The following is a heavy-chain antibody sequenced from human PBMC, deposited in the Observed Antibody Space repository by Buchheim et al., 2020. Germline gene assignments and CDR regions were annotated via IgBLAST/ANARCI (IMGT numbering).Heavy chain of an antibody. CDR3: AKNNRRYCSGGSCYLAAFDI. D-gene: IGHD2-15*01. CDR1: GFTFSSYD. J-gene: IGHJ3*02. CDR2: ISYDGSNK. V-gene: IGHV3-30*04. Sequence: QVQLVESGGGVVQPGRSLRLSCAASGFTFSSYDMHWVRQAPGKGLEWVAVISYDGSNKYYADYVQGRFTISRDNSKNNLYLQMNYLRAEDTAVYYCAKNNRRYCSGGSCYLAAFDIWGQGT.